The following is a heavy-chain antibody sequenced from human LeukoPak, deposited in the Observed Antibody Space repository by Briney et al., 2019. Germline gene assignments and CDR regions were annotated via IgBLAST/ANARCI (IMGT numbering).Heavy chain of an antibody. D-gene: IGHD3-16*01. J-gene: IGHJ4*02. CDR3: ARARGSYVEAAY. CDR1: GFTSSSYW. Sequence: GGSLRLSCAASGFTSSSYWMTWVRQAPGRGLEWVANIHQDGSIQFYVDSVKGRFTVSRDNTRNLLYLQMNGLRAEDTAVYYCARARGSYVEAAYWGQGTLVTVSS. CDR2: IHQDGSIQ. V-gene: IGHV3-7*01.